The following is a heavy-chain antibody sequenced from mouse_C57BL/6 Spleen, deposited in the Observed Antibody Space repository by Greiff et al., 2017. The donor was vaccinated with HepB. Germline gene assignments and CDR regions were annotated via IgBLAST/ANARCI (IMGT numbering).Heavy chain of an antibody. Sequence: QVQLQQPGAELVRPGSSVKLSCKASGYTFTSYWMHWVKQRPIQGLEWIGNIDPSDSETHYNQKFKDKATLTVDKSSSTAYMQLSSLPSEDSAVYYCARGDYDGYYAMDYWGQGTSVTVSS. CDR3: ARGDYDGYYAMDY. D-gene: IGHD2-4*01. CDR1: GYTFTSYW. CDR2: IDPSDSET. J-gene: IGHJ4*01. V-gene: IGHV1-52*01.